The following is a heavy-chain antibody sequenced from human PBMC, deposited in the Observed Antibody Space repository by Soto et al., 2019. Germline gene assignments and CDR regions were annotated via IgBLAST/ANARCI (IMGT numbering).Heavy chain of an antibody. CDR2: IDPSDSYT. CDR3: ARWGPLMGSDSSGPENGGAFDI. Sequence: PGESLKISCKGSGYSFTSYWISWVRQMPGKGLEWMGRIDPSDSYTNYSPSFQGHVTISADKSISTAYLQWSSLKASDTAMYYCARWGPLMGSDSSGPENGGAFDIWGQGTMVTVSS. J-gene: IGHJ3*02. V-gene: IGHV5-10-1*01. D-gene: IGHD3-22*01. CDR1: GYSFTSYW.